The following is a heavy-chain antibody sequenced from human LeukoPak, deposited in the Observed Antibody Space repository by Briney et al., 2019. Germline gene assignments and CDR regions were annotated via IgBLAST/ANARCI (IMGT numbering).Heavy chain of an antibody. D-gene: IGHD4-17*01. CDR3: AREYYGDYAGVY. V-gene: IGHV1-69*04. CDR2: IIPILGIA. CDR1: GGTFSSYA. J-gene: IGHJ4*02. Sequence: ASVKVSCKASGGTFSSYAISWVRQAPEQGLEWMGRIIPILGIANYAQKFQGRVTITADKSTSTAYMELSSLRSEDTAVYYCAREYYGDYAGVYWGQGTLVTVSS.